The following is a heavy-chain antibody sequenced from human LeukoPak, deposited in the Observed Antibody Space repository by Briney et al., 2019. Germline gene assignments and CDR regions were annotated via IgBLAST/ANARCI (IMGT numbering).Heavy chain of an antibody. J-gene: IGHJ3*02. CDR3: AKDLIVARPGAFDI. V-gene: IGHV3-30*18. CDR2: ISYDGSNK. CDR1: GFTFSSYG. Sequence: GRSLRLSCAASGFTFSSYGMHWVRQAPGEGLEWVAVISYDGSNKYYADSVKGRFNISRDKSKNTLYLQMNSLRAEDTAIYYCAKDLIVARPGAFDIWGQGTMVTVSS. D-gene: IGHD3-22*01.